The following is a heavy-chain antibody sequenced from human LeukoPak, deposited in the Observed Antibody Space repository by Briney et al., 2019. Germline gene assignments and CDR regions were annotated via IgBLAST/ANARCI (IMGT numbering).Heavy chain of an antibody. Sequence: PSETLSLTCPVSGGSISNYHWSWIRQPAGKGLDWIGQIHTSASTNYNPPLKSRVTMSIDTPENQVSLTIRSVTAADTAIYYCARRDISTGWSFDYWGQGTLVTVSS. D-gene: IGHD6-19*01. CDR2: IHTSAST. V-gene: IGHV4-4*07. J-gene: IGHJ4*02. CDR1: GGSISNYH. CDR3: ARRDISTGWSFDY.